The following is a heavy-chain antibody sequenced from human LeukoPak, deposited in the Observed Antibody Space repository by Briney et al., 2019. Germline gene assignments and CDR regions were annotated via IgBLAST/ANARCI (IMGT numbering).Heavy chain of an antibody. CDR3: ARRQGRRGTVGPTILKGAFDI. J-gene: IGHJ3*02. Sequence: GGSLRLSCAASAFIFSDYYMNWIRQAPGQGLELVSYISSSGGSIYYADSVRGRFTISRDNAKNSLFLQMNGLRAEDTAVYYCARRQGRRGTVGPTILKGAFDIWGQGTMVTVSS. V-gene: IGHV3-11*04. CDR1: AFIFSDYY. D-gene: IGHD1-26*01. CDR2: ISSSGGSI.